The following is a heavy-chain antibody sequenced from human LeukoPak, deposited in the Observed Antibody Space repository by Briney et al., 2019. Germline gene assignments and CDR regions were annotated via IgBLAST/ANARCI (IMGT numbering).Heavy chain of an antibody. D-gene: IGHD6-6*01. V-gene: IGHV3-7*01. Sequence: GGSLRLSCAASGFTFSNYWMNWGRQAPGKGLEWVANIKQDGSEKYYVDSVKGRFTIPRDNAKNSLYLQMNSLRAEDTAVYYCARGARYYYYGIDVWGQGTTVTVSS. CDR1: GFTFSNYW. CDR2: IKQDGSEK. CDR3: ARGARYYYYGIDV. J-gene: IGHJ6*02.